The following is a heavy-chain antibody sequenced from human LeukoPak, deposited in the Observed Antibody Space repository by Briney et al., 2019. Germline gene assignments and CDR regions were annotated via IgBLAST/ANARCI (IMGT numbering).Heavy chain of an antibody. CDR3: ARASRGVTEDY. J-gene: IGHJ4*02. CDR2: IYHSGST. D-gene: IGHD2-21*02. V-gene: IGHV4-38-2*02. Sequence: SETLSLTCTVSGYSISSGYYWGWIRQPPGKGLEWIGSIYHSGSTYYNPSLKSRVTLSVDTSKNQFSLKLSSVTAADTAVYYCARASRGVTEDYWGQGTLVTVSS. CDR1: GYSISSGYY.